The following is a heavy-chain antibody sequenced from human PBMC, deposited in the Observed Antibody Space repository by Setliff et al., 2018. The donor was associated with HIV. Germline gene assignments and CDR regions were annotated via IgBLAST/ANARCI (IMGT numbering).Heavy chain of an antibody. CDR3: AREPDY. CDR1: GGSFTGDY. V-gene: IGHV4-34*01. CDR2: INHSGTP. Sequence: SETLSLTCAVYGGSFTGDYWSWVRQPPGKGLEWIGEINHSGTPHYNPSLKSRVTVSLDTSRNQFSLSLTSGTAADTAVYFCAREPDYWSQGTLVTVSS. J-gene: IGHJ4*02.